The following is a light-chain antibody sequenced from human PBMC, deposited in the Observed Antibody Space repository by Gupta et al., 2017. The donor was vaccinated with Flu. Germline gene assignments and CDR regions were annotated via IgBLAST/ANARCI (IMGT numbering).Light chain of an antibody. CDR2: GKH. V-gene: IGLV3-19*01. Sequence: SELTQDPAVSVALGQTVRITCQGNSLRNYYANWYQQKSGQATVLVLYGKHRRPSGISDRFSGSTTGNTASLTIIGTQAEDEADYYCEYRDSSGNLLIFGGGTKLTVL. CDR1: SLRNYY. CDR3: EYRDSSGNLLI. J-gene: IGLJ2*01.